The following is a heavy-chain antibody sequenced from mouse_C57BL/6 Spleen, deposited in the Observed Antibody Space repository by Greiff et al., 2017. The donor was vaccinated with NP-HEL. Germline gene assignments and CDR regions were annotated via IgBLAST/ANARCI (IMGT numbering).Heavy chain of an antibody. V-gene: IGHV1-26*01. J-gene: IGHJ3*01. Sequence: VQLQQSGPELVKPGASVKISCKASGYTFTDYYMNWVKQSHGKSLEWIGDINPNNGGTSYNQKFKGKATLTVDKSSSTAYMELRSLTSEDSAVYYCARGSGYLAYWGQGTLVTVSA. D-gene: IGHD3-2*02. CDR2: INPNNGGT. CDR3: ARGSGYLAY. CDR1: GYTFTDYY.